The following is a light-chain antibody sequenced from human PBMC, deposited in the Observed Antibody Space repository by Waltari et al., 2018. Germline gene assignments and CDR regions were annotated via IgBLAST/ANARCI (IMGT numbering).Light chain of an antibody. CDR3: QQSYSPHRT. CDR1: QSVLYSSNNKNY. CDR2: WAS. Sequence: DIVMTQSPDSLAVSLGERATINCKPSQSVLYSSNNKNYLAWYQQKPGQPPKLLIYWASIRESGVPDRFSGSGSETDFTLTISSLQAEDVAVYYCQQSYSPHRTFGQGTRVEIK. J-gene: IGKJ1*01. V-gene: IGKV4-1*01.